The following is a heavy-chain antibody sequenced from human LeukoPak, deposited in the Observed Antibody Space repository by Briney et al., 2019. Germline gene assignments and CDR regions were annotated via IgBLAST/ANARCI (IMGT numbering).Heavy chain of an antibody. CDR1: GFTFSSYG. CDR2: ISYDGSNK. CDR3: AKENIAARPPRVIDY. Sequence: PGRSLRLSCAASGFTFSSYGMHWVRQAPGKGLEWVAVISYDGSNKYYADSVKGRFTISRDNSKNTLYLQMNSLRAEDTAVYNCAKENIAARPPRVIDYWGQGTLVTVSS. V-gene: IGHV3-30*18. J-gene: IGHJ4*02. D-gene: IGHD6-6*01.